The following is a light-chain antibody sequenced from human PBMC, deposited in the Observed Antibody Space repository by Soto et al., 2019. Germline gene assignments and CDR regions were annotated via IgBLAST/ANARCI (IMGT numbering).Light chain of an antibody. V-gene: IGKV3-15*01. CDR1: QSVSST. Sequence: IVMPQSPATLSVSPCERATLSCRTSQSVSSTLAWYQQKPGQAPRLLIYGASTRATGIPARFSGSGSGTEFTLTISSLQSEDFAVYYCQQYNNWPWTFGQGTKVDNK. CDR3: QQYNNWPWT. CDR2: GAS. J-gene: IGKJ1*01.